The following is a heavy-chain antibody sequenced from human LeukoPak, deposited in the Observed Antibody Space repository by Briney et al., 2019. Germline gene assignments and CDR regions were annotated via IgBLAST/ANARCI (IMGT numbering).Heavy chain of an antibody. CDR3: ARLQWLSTPFFDY. D-gene: IGHD6-19*01. Sequence: PSETLSLTCTVSGASISSGSYYWSWIRQPAGKGLEWIGRVYTSGSTNYNPSLKSRVNISLDTPKNQFSLKLISVTAADTAAYFCARLQWLSTPFFDYWGQGTLVTVSS. V-gene: IGHV4-61*02. J-gene: IGHJ4*02. CDR1: GASISSGSYY. CDR2: VYTSGST.